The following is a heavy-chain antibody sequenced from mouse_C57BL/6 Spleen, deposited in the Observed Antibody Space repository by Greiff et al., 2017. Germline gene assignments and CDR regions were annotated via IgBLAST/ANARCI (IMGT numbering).Heavy chain of an antibody. D-gene: IGHD1-1*01. V-gene: IGHV1-52*01. Sequence: QVQLQQPGAELVRPGSSVKLSCKASGYTFTSYWMHWVKQRPIQGLEWIGNIDPSDSETHYNQKFKDKATLTVDKSSSTAYMQLSSLTSEDSAVYYFAIRDYYGSSSWFAYWGQGTLVTVSA. CDR2: IDPSDSET. CDR3: AIRDYYGSSSWFAY. CDR1: GYTFTSYW. J-gene: IGHJ3*01.